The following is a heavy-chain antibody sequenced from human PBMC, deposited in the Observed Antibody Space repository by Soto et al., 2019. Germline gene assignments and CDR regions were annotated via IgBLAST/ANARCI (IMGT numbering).Heavy chain of an antibody. D-gene: IGHD2-2*02. CDR2: IYSGGST. Sequence: TGGSLRLSCAASGFTVSSNYMSWVRQAPGKGLELVSVIYSGGSTYYADSVKGRFTISRDNSKNTLYLQMNSLRAEDTAVYYCARGDSTGYCSSTSCYNHGSFDIWGQGTMVTVSS. CDR3: ARGDSTGYCSSTSCYNHGSFDI. CDR1: GFTVSSNY. J-gene: IGHJ3*02. V-gene: IGHV3-53*01.